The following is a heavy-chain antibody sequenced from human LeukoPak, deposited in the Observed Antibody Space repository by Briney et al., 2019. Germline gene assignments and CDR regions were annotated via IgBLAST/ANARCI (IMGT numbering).Heavy chain of an antibody. J-gene: IGHJ6*02. CDR1: GYTFTSYA. V-gene: IGHV1-3*01. CDR3: AGDKPDYYDSSGYYYYGMDV. D-gene: IGHD3-22*01. CDR2: INAGNGNT. Sequence: GASVKVSCKASGYTFTSYAMHWVRQAPGQRLEWMGWINAGNGNTKYSQKFQGRVTITRDTSASTAYMELSSLRSKDTAVYYCAGDKPDYYDSSGYYYYGMDVWGQGTTVTVSS.